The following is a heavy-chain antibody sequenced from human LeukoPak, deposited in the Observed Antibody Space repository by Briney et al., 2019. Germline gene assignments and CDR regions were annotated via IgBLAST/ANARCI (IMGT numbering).Heavy chain of an antibody. CDR1: GYSFTSYW. D-gene: IGHD3-22*01. CDR2: IYPGDSDT. CDR3: ARHPITMIVVANDAFDI. Sequence: GESLKISCKGSGYSFTSYWIGWVRQMPGKGLEWMGIIYPGDSDTRYSLSFQGQVTISADKSISTAYLQWSSLKASDTAMYYCARHPITMIVVANDAFDIWGQGTMVTVSS. V-gene: IGHV5-51*01. J-gene: IGHJ3*02.